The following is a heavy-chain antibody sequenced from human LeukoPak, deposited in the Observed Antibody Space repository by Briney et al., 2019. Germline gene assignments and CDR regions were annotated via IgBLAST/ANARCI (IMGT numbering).Heavy chain of an antibody. CDR3: ARARIAAAGSKFYYYYMDV. CDR2: IYHSGST. Sequence: PSETLSLTCTVSGYSISSGYYWGWIRQPPGQGLEWIGSIYHSGSTYYNPSLKSRVTISVDTSKNQFSLKLSSVTAADTAVYYCARARIAAAGSKFYYYYMDVWGKGTTVTVSS. V-gene: IGHV4-38-2*02. J-gene: IGHJ6*03. CDR1: GYSISSGYY. D-gene: IGHD6-13*01.